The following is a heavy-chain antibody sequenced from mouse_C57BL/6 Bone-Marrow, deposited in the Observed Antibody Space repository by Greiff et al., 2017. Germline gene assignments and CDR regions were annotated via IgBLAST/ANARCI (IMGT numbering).Heavy chain of an antibody. CDR2: IDPANGNT. Sequence: EVQLQQSVAELVRPGASVKLSCTASGFNIQNTYMHWVKQRPEKGLEWIGRIDPANGNTKYAPKFQGKATITADTSSTTAYLQLSSLTSEDTAIYYCARDYYGSSRYFDVWGTGTTVTVSS. CDR1: GFNIQNTY. D-gene: IGHD1-1*01. CDR3: ARDYYGSSRYFDV. V-gene: IGHV14-3*01. J-gene: IGHJ1*03.